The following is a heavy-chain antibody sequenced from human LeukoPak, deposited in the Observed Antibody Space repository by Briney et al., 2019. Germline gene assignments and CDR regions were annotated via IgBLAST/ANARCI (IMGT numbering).Heavy chain of an antibody. J-gene: IGHJ6*02. Sequence: ASVKVSCKVSGYTLTDLSMHWVRQAPGKGLEWMGGIDPEDGDTNYAQKFQGRVTMTEDTSTDTAYMELSSLRSEDTAVYYCATVRRARYSSGWPFGGGDYYYYGMDVWGQGTTVTVSS. CDR3: ATVRRARYSSGWPFGGGDYYYYGMDV. CDR2: IDPEDGDT. CDR1: GYTLTDLS. V-gene: IGHV1-24*01. D-gene: IGHD6-19*01.